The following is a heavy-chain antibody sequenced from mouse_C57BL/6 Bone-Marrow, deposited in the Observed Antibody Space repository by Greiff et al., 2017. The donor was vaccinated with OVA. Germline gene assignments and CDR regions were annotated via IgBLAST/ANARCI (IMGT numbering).Heavy chain of an antibody. CDR1: GYSITSGYY. CDR3: AREGDGDYDGGDFDY. J-gene: IGHJ2*01. Sequence: DVKLVESGPGLVKPSQSLSLTCSVTGYSITSGYYWNWIRQFPGNKLEWMGYISYDGSNHYNPSLKNRISITRDTSQNQFFLKLNSVTTEDTATYYCAREGDGDYDGGDFDYWGQGTTLTVSS. V-gene: IGHV3-6*01. CDR2: ISYDGSN. D-gene: IGHD2-4*01.